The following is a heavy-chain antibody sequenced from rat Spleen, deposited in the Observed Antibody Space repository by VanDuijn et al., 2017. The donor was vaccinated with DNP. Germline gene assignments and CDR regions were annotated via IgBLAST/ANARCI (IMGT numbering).Heavy chain of an antibody. D-gene: IGHD3-6*01. V-gene: IGHV5-22*01. CDR1: GFTFSNYY. CDR3: ASFNWPAP. Sequence: EVQLVESGGGLVQPGRSLKLSCAASGFTFSNYYMAWVRQAPNKGLEWVASISHDGGGTFYGDSVKGRFTISRENAKTTLYLQMNSLRSEDTATYYCASFNWPAPWGQGTSVTVSS. J-gene: IGHJ4*01. CDR2: ISHDGGGT.